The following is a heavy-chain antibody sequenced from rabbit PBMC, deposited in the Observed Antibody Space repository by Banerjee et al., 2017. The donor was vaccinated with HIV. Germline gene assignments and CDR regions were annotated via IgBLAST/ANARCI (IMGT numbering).Heavy chain of an antibody. D-gene: IGHD3-1*01. V-gene: IGHV1S45*01. CDR3: GRGGYYGGDGYYL. J-gene: IGHJ4*01. CDR1: GFSFSSSYW. Sequence: QEQLEESGGDLVKPEGSLTLTCTASGFSFSSSYWICWVRQAPGKGLEWIASIYVGYSDWTDYASWAKGRFTISKTSSTTVTLQMASLTAADTATYFCGRGGYYGGDGYYLWGPGTLVTVS. CDR2: IYVGYSDWT.